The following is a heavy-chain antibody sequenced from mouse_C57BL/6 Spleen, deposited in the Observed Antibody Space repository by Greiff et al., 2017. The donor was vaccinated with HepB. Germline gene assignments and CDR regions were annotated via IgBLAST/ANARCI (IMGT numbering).Heavy chain of an antibody. V-gene: IGHV6-3*01. CDR3: TITTVVEGWYFDV. Sequence: EVQLQESGGGLVQPGGSMKLSCVASGFTFSNYWMNWVRQSPEKGLEWVAQIRLKSDNYATHYAESVKGRFTISRDDSKSSVYLQMNNLRAEDTGIYYCTITTVVEGWYFDVWGTGTTVTVSS. CDR1: GFTFSNYW. CDR2: IRLKSDNYAT. D-gene: IGHD1-1*01. J-gene: IGHJ1*03.